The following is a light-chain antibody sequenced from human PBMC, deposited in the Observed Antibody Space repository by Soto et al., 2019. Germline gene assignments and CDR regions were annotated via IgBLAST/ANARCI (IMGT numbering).Light chain of an antibody. V-gene: IGKV3-20*01. CDR3: QQHGQWPIT. Sequence: EIVLTQSPGTLSLSPGERATLSCRASQSVSSSSLAWYQQKPGQAPRLLIYGISKRATDIPDRFSGSGSGTEFALTISSLQPEDFATYYCQQHGQWPITFGQGTRLEIK. CDR1: QSVSSSS. CDR2: GIS. J-gene: IGKJ5*01.